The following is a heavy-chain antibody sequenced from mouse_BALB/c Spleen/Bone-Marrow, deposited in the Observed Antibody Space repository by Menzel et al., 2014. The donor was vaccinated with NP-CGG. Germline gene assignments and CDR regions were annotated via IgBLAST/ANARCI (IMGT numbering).Heavy chain of an antibody. CDR3: ARHETGTGQYFDY. CDR1: GLTFSNYN. CDR2: ISNGGGNT. J-gene: IGHJ2*01. D-gene: IGHD4-1*01. Sequence: EVKLMESGGDLVQPGGSLKLSCAASGLTFSNYNISWVCQSPEKRLERVAYISNGGGNTYYPDTVKGRFTISRDNAKNTLYLQMTSLKSEDTAIYYCARHETGTGQYFDYWGQGTTLTVSS. V-gene: IGHV5-12-2*01.